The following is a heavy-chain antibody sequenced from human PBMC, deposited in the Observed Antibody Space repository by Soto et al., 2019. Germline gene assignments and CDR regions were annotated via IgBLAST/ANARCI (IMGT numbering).Heavy chain of an antibody. D-gene: IGHD4-17*01. CDR3: AKAYGYYYYMDV. CDR1: GFTFSSYA. CDR2: ISGSGSNT. V-gene: IGHV3-23*04. J-gene: IGHJ6*03. Sequence: EVQLVESGGGLVQPGGSLRLSCAASGFTFSSYAMRWVRQAPGKGLEWVSAISGSGSNTYYADSVKGRFTISRDNSKNTLYLQMSSLRAEDTALYYCAKAYGYYYYMDVWGKGTTVTVSS.